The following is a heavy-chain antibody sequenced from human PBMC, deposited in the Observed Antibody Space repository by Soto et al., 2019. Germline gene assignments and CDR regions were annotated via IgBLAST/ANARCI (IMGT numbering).Heavy chain of an antibody. J-gene: IGHJ5*02. V-gene: IGHV3-7*03. CDR2: IKQDGSEK. CDR1: GFTFSSYW. D-gene: IGHD4-17*01. CDR3: ARPLDYGDRGKNWFDP. Sequence: EVQLVESGGGLVQPGGSLRLSCAASGFTFSSYWMSWVRQAPGKGLEWVANIKQDGSEKYYVDSVKGRFTISRDNAKNSLYLQMNSLRAEDTAVYYCARPLDYGDRGKNWFDPWGQGTLVTVSS.